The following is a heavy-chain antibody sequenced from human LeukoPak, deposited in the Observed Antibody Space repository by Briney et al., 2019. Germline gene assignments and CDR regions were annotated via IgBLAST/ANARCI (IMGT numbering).Heavy chain of an antibody. D-gene: IGHD6-13*01. V-gene: IGHV4-4*09. J-gene: IGHJ4*02. CDR2: IYTSGST. Sequence: PSETLSLTCTVSGGSISSYYWSWIQQPPGKGLEWIGYIYTSGSTNYNPSLKSRVTISVDTSKNQFSLKLSSVTAADTAVYYCARLSSSWYFDYWGQGTLVTVSS. CDR3: ARLSSSWYFDY. CDR1: GGSISSYY.